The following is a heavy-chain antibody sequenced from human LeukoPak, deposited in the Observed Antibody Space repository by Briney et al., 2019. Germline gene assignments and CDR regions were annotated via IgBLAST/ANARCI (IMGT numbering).Heavy chain of an antibody. CDR3: ARGSHHFDS. J-gene: IGHJ5*01. V-gene: IGHV3-74*01. Sequence: GGSLRLSCAASGFTFSSHWMQWVRQGPGKGLVWVSRINSDGSDTNYADSVKGRFTISRDNAKNTVYLQMNSLRVEDTAVYYCARGSHHFDSWGQGTLVTVSS. CDR2: INSDGSDT. CDR1: GFTFSSHW.